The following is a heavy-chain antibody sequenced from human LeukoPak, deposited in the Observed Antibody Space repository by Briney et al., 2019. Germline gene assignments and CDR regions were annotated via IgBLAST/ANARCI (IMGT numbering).Heavy chain of an antibody. J-gene: IGHJ5*02. CDR1: GGSISSYY. D-gene: IGHD3-10*01. V-gene: IGHV4-59*01. Sequence: KPSETLSLTCTVSGGSISSYYWSWIRQPPGKGLEWIGYIYHSGSTDYNPSLKSRVTISVDTSKNQFSLKLSSVTAADTAVYYCAREVGGSQSPWGQGTLVTVSS. CDR3: AREVGGSQSP. CDR2: IYHSGST.